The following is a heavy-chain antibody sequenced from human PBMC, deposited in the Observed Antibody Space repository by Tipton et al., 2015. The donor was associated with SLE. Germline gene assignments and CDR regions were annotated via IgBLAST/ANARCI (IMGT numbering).Heavy chain of an antibody. CDR2: IWYDGSNR. J-gene: IGHJ6*03. CDR3: ARGSHSSYDSSGYYLSYMDV. D-gene: IGHD3-22*01. V-gene: IGHV3-33*08. CDR1: GFTFSSYW. Sequence: SLRLSCAASGFTFSSYWMHWVRQAPGKGLEWVAVIWYDGSNRYYTDPVKGRFTISRDNSKNTLYLQLNSLRAEDTAVHYCARGSHSSYDSSGYYLSYMDVWGRGTTVTVSS.